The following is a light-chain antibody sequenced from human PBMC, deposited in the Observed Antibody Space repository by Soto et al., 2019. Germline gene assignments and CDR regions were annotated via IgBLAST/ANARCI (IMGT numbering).Light chain of an antibody. CDR2: EGS. CDR3: CSYAGSSTPVV. CDR1: SSDVGSYNL. V-gene: IGLV2-23*01. J-gene: IGLJ2*01. Sequence: QSVLTQPASVSGSPGQSITISCTGTSSDVGSYNLVSWYQQHPGKAPKLMIYEGSKRPSGVSNRFSGSKSGNTASLTISGLQAEDEADYYCCSYAGSSTPVVFGGGTKLPS.